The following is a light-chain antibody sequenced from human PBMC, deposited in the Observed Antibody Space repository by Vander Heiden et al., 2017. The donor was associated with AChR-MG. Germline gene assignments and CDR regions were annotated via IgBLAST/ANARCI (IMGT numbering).Light chain of an antibody. CDR2: VNS. Sequence: QSVLTQPPSVSGAPGQRVTISCTGSSSNIGAGYDVHWYQQLPATAPTLLIYVNSNRPSGVPDRFSCSKSGTSASPAITGLQAEDEADYYCQSSDSSLSGSWVFGGGTKLTVL. CDR1: SSNIGAGYD. J-gene: IGLJ3*02. V-gene: IGLV1-40*01. CDR3: QSSDSSLSGSWV.